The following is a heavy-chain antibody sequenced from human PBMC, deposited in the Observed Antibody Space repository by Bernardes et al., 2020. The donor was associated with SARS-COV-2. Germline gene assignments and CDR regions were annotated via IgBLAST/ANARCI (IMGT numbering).Heavy chain of an antibody. D-gene: IGHD6-19*01. V-gene: IGHV4-59*08. Sequence: SETLSLTCTVSGGSISSYYWSWIRQPPGKGLEWIGYIYYSGSTNYNPSLKSRVTISVDTSKNQFSLKLSSVTAADTAVYYCARGEGSGWDRVVDAFDIWGQGTMVTVSS. CDR3: ARGEGSGWDRVVDAFDI. CDR2: IYYSGST. J-gene: IGHJ3*02. CDR1: GGSISSYY.